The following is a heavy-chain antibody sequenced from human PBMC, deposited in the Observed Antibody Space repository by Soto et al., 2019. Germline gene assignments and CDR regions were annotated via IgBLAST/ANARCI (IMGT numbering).Heavy chain of an antibody. CDR2: INPHGGST. V-gene: IGHV1-46*01. D-gene: IGHD3-3*01. Sequence: QVRLVQSGAEVRRPGASVKVSCKAPGDTFTSYYLNWVRQAPGQGLEWMGVINPHGGSTKYAQKYQGRVTMPRDTYRSKVYMELRSMRSDDTAIYYCARSSGGNFGIIIEGSNWFDPWGQGALVTVSS. CDR3: ARSSGGNFGIIIEGSNWFDP. J-gene: IGHJ5*02. CDR1: GDTFTSYY.